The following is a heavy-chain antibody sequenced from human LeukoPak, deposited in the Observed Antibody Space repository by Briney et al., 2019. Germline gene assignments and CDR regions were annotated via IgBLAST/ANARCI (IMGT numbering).Heavy chain of an antibody. V-gene: IGHV3-23*01. CDR3: AKGRARIAVAGTLDY. Sequence: PGGSLRLSCAASGFTFSSYAMSWVRQAPGKGPEWVSAISGSGGSTYYADSVKGRFTISRDNSKNTLYLQMNSLRAEDTAVYYCAKGRARIAVAGTLDYWGQGTLVTVSS. D-gene: IGHD6-19*01. CDR2: ISGSGGST. CDR1: GFTFSSYA. J-gene: IGHJ4*02.